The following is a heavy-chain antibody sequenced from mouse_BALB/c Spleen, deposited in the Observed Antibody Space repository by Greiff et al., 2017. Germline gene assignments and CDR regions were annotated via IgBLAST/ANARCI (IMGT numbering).Heavy chain of an antibody. CDR2: IYPYNGGT. V-gene: IGHV1S29*02. CDR1: GYTFTDYN. J-gene: IGHJ3*01. CDR3: ARDYYGSSLAY. Sequence: VQLQQSGPELVKPGASVKISCKASGYTFTDYNMHWVKQSHGKSLEWIGYIYPYNGGTGYNQKFKSKATLTVDNSSSTAYMELRSLTSEDSAVYYCARDYYGSSLAYWGQGTLVTVSA. D-gene: IGHD1-1*01.